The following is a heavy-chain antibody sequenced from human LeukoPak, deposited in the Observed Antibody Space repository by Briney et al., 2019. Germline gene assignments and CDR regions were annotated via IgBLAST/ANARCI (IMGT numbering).Heavy chain of an antibody. V-gene: IGHV3-30*03. CDR1: GFTFSSYG. Sequence: PGRSLRLSCAASGFTFSSYGMHWVRQAPGKGLEWVAIISYDGTKKYYADSVKGRFTISRDNAENSLYLQMNSLRVEDTALYYCARSDFWSGYHRGYFDYWGQGTLVTVSS. CDR2: ISYDGTKK. CDR3: ARSDFWSGYHRGYFDY. D-gene: IGHD3-3*01. J-gene: IGHJ4*03.